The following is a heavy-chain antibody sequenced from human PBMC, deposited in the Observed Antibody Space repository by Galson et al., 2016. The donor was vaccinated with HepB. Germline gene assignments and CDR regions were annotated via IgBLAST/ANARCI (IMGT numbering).Heavy chain of an antibody. D-gene: IGHD2-21*02. V-gene: IGHV1-18*01. CDR2: ISAYNGNT. CDR3: ARDLGWGIVVVTASTYTMDV. Sequence: SVKVSCKASGYTFTSYGISWVRQAPGQGLEWMGWISAYNGNTNYVQKLQDRVTMTTDTSTSTAYMEMRSLRSDDTAVYYCARDLGWGIVVVTASTYTMDVLGQGTTVTVSS. CDR1: GYTFTSYG. J-gene: IGHJ6*02.